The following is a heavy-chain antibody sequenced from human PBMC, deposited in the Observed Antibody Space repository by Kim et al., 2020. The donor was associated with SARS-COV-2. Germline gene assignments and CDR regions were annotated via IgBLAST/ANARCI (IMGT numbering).Heavy chain of an antibody. CDR1: GYTFTSYG. Sequence: ASVKVSCKASGYTFTSYGISWVRQAPGQGLEWMGWISAYNGNTNYAQKLQGRVTMTTDTSTSTAYMELRSLRSDDTAVYYCARDLAYSSSWFVIYYGMDVWGQGTTVTVSS. V-gene: IGHV1-18*01. J-gene: IGHJ6*02. D-gene: IGHD6-13*01. CDR3: ARDLAYSSSWFVIYYGMDV. CDR2: ISAYNGNT.